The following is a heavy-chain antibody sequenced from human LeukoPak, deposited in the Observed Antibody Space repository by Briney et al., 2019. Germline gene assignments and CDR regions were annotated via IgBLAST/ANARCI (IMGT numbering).Heavy chain of an antibody. V-gene: IGHV3-9*01. CDR2: INWNSGSI. CDR1: GFIFHDYA. CDR3: TRGPGYFDH. Sequence: GGSLRLSCAASGFIFHDYAMHWVRRAPGKCLEWVSGINWNSGSIGYADSVKGRFTISRNNAKNSLYLQMNSLRPEDTALYYCTRGPGYFDHWGQGTLVTVSS. J-gene: IGHJ4*02.